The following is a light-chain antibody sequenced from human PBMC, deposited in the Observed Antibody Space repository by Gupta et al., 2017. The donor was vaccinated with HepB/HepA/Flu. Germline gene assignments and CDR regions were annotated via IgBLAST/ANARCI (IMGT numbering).Light chain of an antibody. V-gene: IGKV3-11*01. CDR1: QSVSSY. Sequence: IVLAQSPPTLSWSPGERATLSCRASQSVSSYLAWYQQKPGRAPSLLIYDASNLPTGIPARFSGSRSVTEFTLTISSLEPEDFAAYYCQQPCNCPITFGRGTKVDIK. J-gene: IGKJ4*01. CDR3: QQPCNCPIT. CDR2: DAS.